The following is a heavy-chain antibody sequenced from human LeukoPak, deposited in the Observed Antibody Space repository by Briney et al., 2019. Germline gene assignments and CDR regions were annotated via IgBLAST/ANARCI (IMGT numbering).Heavy chain of an antibody. Sequence: ASVKVSCKASGYTFTGYYMHWVRQAPGQGLEWMGWINPNSGGTNYAQKFQGRVTMTRDTSITTAYMELSSLRSDDTAVYYCARTRGEPSRVSFDYWGQGTLVTVAS. J-gene: IGHJ4*02. D-gene: IGHD1-14*01. V-gene: IGHV1-2*02. CDR1: GYTFTGYY. CDR3: ARTRGEPSRVSFDY. CDR2: INPNSGGT.